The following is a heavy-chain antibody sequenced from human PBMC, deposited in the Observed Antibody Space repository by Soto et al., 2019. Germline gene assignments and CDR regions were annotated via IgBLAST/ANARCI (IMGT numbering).Heavy chain of an antibody. D-gene: IGHD2-2*01. CDR2: IIPIFGTA. J-gene: IGHJ6*02. Sequence: VKVSCKASGGTFSSYAISWVRQAPGQGLEWMGGIIPIFGTANYAQKFQGRVTITADKSTSTAYMELSSLRSEDTAVYYCAREIVVVPANYYYYGMDVWGQGTTVTVSS. V-gene: IGHV1-69*06. CDR3: AREIVVVPANYYYYGMDV. CDR1: GGTFSSYA.